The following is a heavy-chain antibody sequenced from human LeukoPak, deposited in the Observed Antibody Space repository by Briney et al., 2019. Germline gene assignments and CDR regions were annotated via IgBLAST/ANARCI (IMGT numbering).Heavy chain of an antibody. CDR2: ISGSSSYI. CDR1: GFTFSSYS. CDR3: ARDRGNDFNSYFFDY. J-gene: IGHJ4*02. V-gene: IGHV3-21*01. D-gene: IGHD2-21*02. Sequence: KPGGSLRLSCAASGFTFSSYSMNWVRQAPGKGLEWVSSISGSSSYIYYADSVTGRFTISRHNAKNSLYLQMNSLRAEDTAVYYCARDRGNDFNSYFFDYWGQGVLVTVSS.